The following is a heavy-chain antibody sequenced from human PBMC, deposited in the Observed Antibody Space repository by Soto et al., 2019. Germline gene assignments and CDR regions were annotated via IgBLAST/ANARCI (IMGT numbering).Heavy chain of an antibody. CDR1: GASTSGFY. CDR2: IYATGTT. CDR3: VRDGTKTLRDWFDP. V-gene: IGHV4-4*07. J-gene: IGHJ5*02. D-gene: IGHD1-1*01. Sequence: SETLSLTCTVSGASTSGFYWSWIRKSAGKGLEWIGRIYATGTTDYSPSLKSRVMMSVDTSKKQFSLKLRSVTAADTAVYYCVRDGTKTLRDWFDPWGQGISVTVSS.